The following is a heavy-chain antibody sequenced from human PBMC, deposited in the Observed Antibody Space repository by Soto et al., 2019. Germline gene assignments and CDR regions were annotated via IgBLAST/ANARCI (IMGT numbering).Heavy chain of an antibody. D-gene: IGHD3-16*02. V-gene: IGHV3-49*05. Sequence: EVQLVESGGGLVKPGRSLRLSCTASGFTFGDYAMSWFRQAPGKGLEWVGFIRSKAYGGTTEYAASVKGRFTISRDDSKSIAYLQMNSLKTEDTAVYYCTREGTGYDYVWGSYLYYFDYWGQGTLVTVSS. CDR3: TREGTGYDYVWGSYLYYFDY. CDR1: GFTFGDYA. J-gene: IGHJ4*02. CDR2: IRSKAYGGTT.